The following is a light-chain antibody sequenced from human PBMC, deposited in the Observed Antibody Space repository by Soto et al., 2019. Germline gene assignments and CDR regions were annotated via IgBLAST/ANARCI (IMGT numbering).Light chain of an antibody. J-gene: IGKJ1*01. Sequence: EIVMTQSPATLSVSPGDRATLSCRASESVTSSLAWYQQKPGQPPRLLIYAASTRATDVPARFSGGGSETEFTLTISSQQSEDFAVYFCQQYNIWPLWTFGQGTKVEIK. CDR1: ESVTSS. CDR2: AAS. V-gene: IGKV3-15*01. CDR3: QQYNIWPLWT.